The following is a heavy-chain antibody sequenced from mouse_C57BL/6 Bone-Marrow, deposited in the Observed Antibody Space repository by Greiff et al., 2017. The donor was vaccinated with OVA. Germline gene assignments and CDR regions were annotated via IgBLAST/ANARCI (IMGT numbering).Heavy chain of an antibody. CDR1: GYAFSSSW. CDR2: IYPGDGDT. D-gene: IGHD1-3*01. Sequence: QVQLQQSGPELVKPGASVKISCKASGYAFSSSWMNWVKQRPGKGLEWIGRIYPGDGDTNYNGKFKGKATLTADKSSSTAYMQLSSLTSKDSAVYFCARGGSSLAYWGQGTLVTVSA. V-gene: IGHV1-82*01. CDR3: ARGGSSLAY. J-gene: IGHJ3*01.